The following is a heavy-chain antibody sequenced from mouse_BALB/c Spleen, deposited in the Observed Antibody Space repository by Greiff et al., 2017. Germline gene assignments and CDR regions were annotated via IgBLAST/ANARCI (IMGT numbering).Heavy chain of an antibody. CDR3: AKYGNYVFDY. V-gene: IGHV5-6-5*01. CDR1: GFTFSSYA. CDR2: ISSGGST. J-gene: IGHJ2*01. D-gene: IGHD2-1*01. Sequence: EVHLVESGGGLVKPGGSLKLSCAASGFTFSSYAMSWVRQTPEKRLEWVASISSGGSTYYPDSVKGRFTISRDNARNILYLQMSSLRSEDTAMYYCAKYGNYVFDYWGQGTTLTVSS.